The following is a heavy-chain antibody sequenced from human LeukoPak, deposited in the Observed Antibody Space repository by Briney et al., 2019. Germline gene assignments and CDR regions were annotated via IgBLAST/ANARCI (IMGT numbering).Heavy chain of an antibody. CDR3: ARDLKCSGGSCYVFSYYYYYMDV. Sequence: ASVKVSCKTSGYTFTTFNIAWVRQAPGQGLEWVGWVSTYNGNTDYAQRVQGRVAMTTDTSTSTAYTELRSLRSDDTAVYYCARDLKCSGGSCYVFSYYYYYMDVWGKGTTVTVSS. CDR1: GYTFTTFN. J-gene: IGHJ6*03. D-gene: IGHD2-15*01. CDR2: VSTYNGNT. V-gene: IGHV1-18*01.